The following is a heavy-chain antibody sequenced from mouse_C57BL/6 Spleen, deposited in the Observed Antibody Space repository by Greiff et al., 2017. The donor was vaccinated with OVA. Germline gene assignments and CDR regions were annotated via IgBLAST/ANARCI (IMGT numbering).Heavy chain of an antibody. J-gene: IGHJ1*03. CDR1: GYTFTSYW. V-gene: IGHV1-69*01. Sequence: QVQLQQPGAELVMPGASVKLSCKASGYTFTSYWMHWVKQRPGQGLEWIGEIDPSDSYTNYNQKFKGKSTLTVDKSSSTAYMQLSSLTSEDSAVYYCARGSTTVRGYFDVWGTGTTVTVSS. CDR2: IDPSDSYT. CDR3: ARGSTTVRGYFDV. D-gene: IGHD1-1*01.